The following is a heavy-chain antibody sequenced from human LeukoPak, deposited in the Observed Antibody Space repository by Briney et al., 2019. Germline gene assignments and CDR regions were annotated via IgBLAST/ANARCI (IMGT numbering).Heavy chain of an antibody. D-gene: IGHD3-10*01. CDR2: INPNSGGT. J-gene: IGHJ4*02. CDR1: GYTFTGYY. Sequence: ASVKVSCKASGYTFTGYYMHWVRQAPGQGPEWMGWINPNSGGTNYAQKFQGRVTMTRDTSISTAHMELSRLRSDDTAVYYCARARITMVRGHLASYYFDYWGQGTLVTVSS. V-gene: IGHV1-2*02. CDR3: ARARITMVRGHLASYYFDY.